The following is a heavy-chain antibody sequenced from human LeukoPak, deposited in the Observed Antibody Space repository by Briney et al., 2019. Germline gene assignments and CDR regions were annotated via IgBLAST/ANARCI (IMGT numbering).Heavy chain of an antibody. V-gene: IGHV3-30*18. D-gene: IGHD6-13*01. CDR1: GFTFSSYG. Sequence: GRSLRLSCAASGFTFSSYGMHWVRQAPGKGLEWVAVISYDGSNKYYADSVKGRFTISRDNSKNTLYLQMNSLRAEDTAVYYCAKDFFRGSSSWYVDYWGQGTLVTVSS. J-gene: IGHJ4*02. CDR3: AKDFFRGSSSWYVDY. CDR2: ISYDGSNK.